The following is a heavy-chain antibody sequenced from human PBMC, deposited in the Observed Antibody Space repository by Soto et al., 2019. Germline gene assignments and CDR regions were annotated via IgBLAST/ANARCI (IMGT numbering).Heavy chain of an antibody. V-gene: IGHV4-31*03. J-gene: IGHJ6*02. CDR1: GGSISSGGYY. CDR3: ARGGRRSPGMDV. CDR2: IYYSGST. Sequence: QVQLQESGPGLVKTSQTLSLTCTVSGGSISSGGYYWHWTRQHPGKGLEWIAYIYYSGSTYYNPSLKSRVTISVDTSKNQFSLKLSSVTAADTAVYYCARGGRRSPGMDVWGQGTTVTGSS.